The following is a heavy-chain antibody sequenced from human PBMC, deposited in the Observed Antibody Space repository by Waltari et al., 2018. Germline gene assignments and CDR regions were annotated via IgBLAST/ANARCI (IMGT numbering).Heavy chain of an antibody. D-gene: IGHD3-3*01. J-gene: IGHJ5*02. V-gene: IGHV4-61*02. CDR3: ARDLRHPSYYDFSFDT. Sequence: VDLQESGPGLVKPSQTLSLTCSVSGGSINSEFYYWKWLRQPAGKGLEWIGRIYTSGDTNYNPSLKTRVSISVDTSRNQFSLKLTSVTAADTAVYYCARDLRHPSYYDFSFDTWGQGSLVTVSS. CDR1: GGSINSEFYY. CDR2: IYTSGDT.